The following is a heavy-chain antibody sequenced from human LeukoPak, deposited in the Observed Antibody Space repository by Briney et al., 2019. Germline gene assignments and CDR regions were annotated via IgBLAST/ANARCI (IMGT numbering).Heavy chain of an antibody. J-gene: IGHJ4*02. V-gene: IGHV3-43*01. CDR1: GFNFDDYT. D-gene: IGHD6-13*01. CDR3: VKDLGKGIAAAGTSGFDS. CDR2: VNWDAGST. Sequence: GGSLRLSCAASGFNFDDYTMHWVRQAPGKGLEWVSLVNWDAGSTFYADSVKGRVTISRDNSRDTLYLQMSSLRIEDTALYYCVKDLGKGIAAAGTSGFDSWGPGTLVTVSS.